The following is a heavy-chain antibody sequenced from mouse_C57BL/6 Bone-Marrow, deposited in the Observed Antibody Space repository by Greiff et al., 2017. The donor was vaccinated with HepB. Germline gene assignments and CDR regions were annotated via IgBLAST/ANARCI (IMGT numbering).Heavy chain of an antibody. CDR1: EYEFPSHD. CDR2: INSDGGST. V-gene: IGHV5-2*03. Sequence: EVKLVESGGGLVQPGESLKLSCESNEYEFPSHDMSWVRKTPEKRLELVAAINSDGGSTYYPDTMERRFIISRDNTKKTLYLQMSSLRSEDTALYYWPGPSYYSNHYYAMDYWGQGTSVTVSS. J-gene: IGHJ4*01. D-gene: IGHD2-5*01. CDR3: PGPSYYSNHYYAMDY.